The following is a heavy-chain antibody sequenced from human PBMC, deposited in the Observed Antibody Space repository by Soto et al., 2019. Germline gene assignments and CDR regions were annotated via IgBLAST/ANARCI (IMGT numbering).Heavy chain of an antibody. CDR3: ARDLVGAIAC. CDR2: VSYDGSNK. J-gene: IGHJ4*02. CDR1: GFTFSSYA. D-gene: IGHD1-26*01. Sequence: QVQLVESGGGVVQPGRSLRLSCAASGFTFSSYAMHWVRQAPGKGLDRVAVVSYDGSNKYYADSVKGRFTFSRDNSKNALYLQMNGLRPEDTSLYYCARDLVGAIACWGQGTLVTVAS. V-gene: IGHV3-30-3*01.